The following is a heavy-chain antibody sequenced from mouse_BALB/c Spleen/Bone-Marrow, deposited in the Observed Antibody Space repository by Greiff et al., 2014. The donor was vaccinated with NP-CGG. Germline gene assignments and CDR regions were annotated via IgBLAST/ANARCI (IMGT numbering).Heavy chain of an antibody. J-gene: IGHJ2*01. CDR1: GYTFTSSW. CDR2: IHPNSGNT. D-gene: IGHD4-1*01. V-gene: IGHV1S130*01. Sequence: QVQLQQSGSVLVRPGASVKLSCKASGYTFTSSWMHWAKQRPGQGLEWIGEIHPNSGNTNYNEKFKGKATLTADTSSSTAYVDLSSLTSEDSAVYYCARELGRGYYFDYWGQGTTLTVSS. CDR3: ARELGRGYYFDY.